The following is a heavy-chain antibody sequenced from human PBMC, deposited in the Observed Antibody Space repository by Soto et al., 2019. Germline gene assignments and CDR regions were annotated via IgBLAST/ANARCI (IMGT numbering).Heavy chain of an antibody. CDR1: GFTVSSNY. CDR3: ARSYSSSARTKIYYYYYYMDV. D-gene: IGHD6-6*01. J-gene: IGHJ6*03. Sequence: HPGGSLRLSCAASGFTVSSNYMSWVRQAPGKGLEWVSVIYSGGSTYYADSVKGRFTISRDNSKNTLYLQMNSLRAEDTAVYYCARSYSSSARTKIYYYYYYMDVWGKGTTVTVSS. CDR2: IYSGGST. V-gene: IGHV3-66*01.